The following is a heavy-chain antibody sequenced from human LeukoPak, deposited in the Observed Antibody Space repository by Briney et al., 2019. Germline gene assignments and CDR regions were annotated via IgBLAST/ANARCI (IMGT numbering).Heavy chain of an antibody. CDR3: ARSSGYYQYYFDY. V-gene: IGHV1-69*04. CDR1: GGTFSSYA. Sequence: SVKVSCKASGGTFSSYAISWVRQAPGQGLEWMGRIIPILGIANYAQKFQGRVTITADKSTSTAYMELSSLRSEDTAVYYCARSSGYYQYYFDYWGQGTLVTVSS. D-gene: IGHD3-22*01. CDR2: IIPILGIA. J-gene: IGHJ4*02.